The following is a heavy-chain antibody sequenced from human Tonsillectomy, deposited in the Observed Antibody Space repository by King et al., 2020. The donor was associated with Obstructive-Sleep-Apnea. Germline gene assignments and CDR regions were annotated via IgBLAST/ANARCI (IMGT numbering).Heavy chain of an antibody. D-gene: IGHD1-26*01. CDR3: AKSVSGSFDYYDMDV. J-gene: IGHJ6*02. Sequence: VQLVESGGGFVQPGGSLRLSCAASGFTFSSYAMSWVRQAPGKGLEWVSVISGIGGSTYYADSVRGRFTISRDNSKNMLYLQMNSQRAEDTAVYFCAKSVSGSFDYYDMDVWGQGTTVTVSS. CDR1: GFTFSSYA. CDR2: ISGIGGST. V-gene: IGHV3-23*04.